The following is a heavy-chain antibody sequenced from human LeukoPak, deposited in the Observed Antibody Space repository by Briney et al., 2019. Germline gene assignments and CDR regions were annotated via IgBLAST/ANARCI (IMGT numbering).Heavy chain of an antibody. J-gene: IGHJ6*02. V-gene: IGHV4-30-4*01. Sequence: PSQTLSFTCTVSGGSISSGDYYWSWIRQPPGKGLEWIGYIYYSGSTYYNPSLKSRVTISVDTSKKQFSLKLRSVTAADTAVYYCARGPVPADLDVWGQGTTVTVSS. CDR3: ARGPVPADLDV. CDR1: GGSISSGDYY. D-gene: IGHD2-2*01. CDR2: IYYSGST.